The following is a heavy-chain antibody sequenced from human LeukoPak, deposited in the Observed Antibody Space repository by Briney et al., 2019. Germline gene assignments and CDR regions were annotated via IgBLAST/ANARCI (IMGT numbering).Heavy chain of an antibody. D-gene: IGHD6-13*01. CDR2: ISAYNGDT. J-gene: IGHJ4*02. V-gene: IGHV1-18*01. Sequence: ASVKVSCKASGYTFTRYGITWVRQAPGQGLEWMGWISAYNGDTNYAHKLQGRVTMTTDTSTSTAYMELRSLRSDDTAVYYCAIGYTAAAGIDYWGQGTLVTVSS. CDR3: AIGYTAAAGIDY. CDR1: GYTFTRYG.